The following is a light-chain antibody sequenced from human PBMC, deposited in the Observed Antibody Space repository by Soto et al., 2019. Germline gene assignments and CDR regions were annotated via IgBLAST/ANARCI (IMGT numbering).Light chain of an antibody. J-gene: IGLJ3*02. CDR2: GNS. CDR3: QSYDNSLSGSWV. Sequence: QSVLTQPPSVSGAPGQRVTISCTGSSSNIGAGFDVHWYHQIAGTAPKLLIYGNSNRPSGVPDRFSGSKSGTSASLAIIGLQDEDEAHYYCQSYDNSLSGSWVFGGGPKLTVL. CDR1: SSNIGAGFD. V-gene: IGLV1-40*01.